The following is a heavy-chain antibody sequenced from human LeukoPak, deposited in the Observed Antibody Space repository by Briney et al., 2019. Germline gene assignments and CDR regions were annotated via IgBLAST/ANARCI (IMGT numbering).Heavy chain of an antibody. J-gene: IGHJ4*02. V-gene: IGHV6-1*01. Sequence: SQTLSLTCAISGDSVSSNSVTWNWIRQSPSRGLEWLARTYYRSKWYNDYAVSVKSRITINPETSNNQFSLQLNSVTPEDTAVYYCARSDSSGWYAVHWGQGTLVTVSS. CDR1: GDSVSSNSVT. CDR2: TYYRSKWYN. D-gene: IGHD6-19*01. CDR3: ARSDSSGWYAVH.